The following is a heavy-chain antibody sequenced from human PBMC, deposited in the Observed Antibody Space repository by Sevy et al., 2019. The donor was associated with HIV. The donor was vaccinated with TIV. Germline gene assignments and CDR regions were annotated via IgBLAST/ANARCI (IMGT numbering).Heavy chain of an antibody. CDR1: GFTFSSYG. J-gene: IGHJ4*02. D-gene: IGHD3-22*01. CDR3: AMNYYDSSGSSFFFDY. CDR2: IWYDGSNK. Sequence: GGSLRLSCAASGFTFSSYGMHWVRQAPGKGLEWVAVIWYDGSNKYYADSVKGRFTISRDNCKNTLYLQMNSLRAEDTAVYYCAMNYYDSSGSSFFFDYWGQGTLVTVSS. V-gene: IGHV3-33*01.